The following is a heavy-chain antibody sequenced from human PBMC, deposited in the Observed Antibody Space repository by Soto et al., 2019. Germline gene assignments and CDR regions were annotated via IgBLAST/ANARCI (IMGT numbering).Heavy chain of an antibody. CDR3: ARDRGYSYGLYYYYYYGMDV. D-gene: IGHD5-18*01. CDR1: GYTFTSYD. J-gene: IGHJ6*02. Sequence: ASVKVSCKASGYTFTSYDINWVRQAPGQGLEWMGIINPSGGSTSYAQKFQGRVTMTRDTSTSTVYMELSSLRSEDTAVYYCARDRGYSYGLYYYYYYGMDVWGQGTTVTVSS. CDR2: INPSGGST. V-gene: IGHV1-46*01.